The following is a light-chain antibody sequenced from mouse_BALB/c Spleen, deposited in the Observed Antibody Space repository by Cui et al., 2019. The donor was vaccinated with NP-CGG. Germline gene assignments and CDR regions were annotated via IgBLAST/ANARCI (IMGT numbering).Light chain of an antibody. CDR1: IGAVTTSNY. Sequence: QGVVTQESAPTTSPGETVTLTCRSSIGAVTTSNYANWVQEKSDHLFTGLIGGTNNRAPGVPARFSGSLIGDKAALTITGAQTEDEAIYFCVLWYSNHWVFGGGTKLTVL. V-gene: IGLV1*01. J-gene: IGLJ1*01. CDR3: VLWYSNHWV. CDR2: GTN.